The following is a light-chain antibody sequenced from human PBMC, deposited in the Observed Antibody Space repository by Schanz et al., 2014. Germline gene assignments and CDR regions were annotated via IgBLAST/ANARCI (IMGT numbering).Light chain of an antibody. V-gene: IGKV3-15*01. J-gene: IGKJ1*01. CDR2: GAS. CDR3: KQYNNWPQA. Sequence: EIVLTQSPGTLSLSPGERATLSCRASQSVSSHLVWYQQKFGQAPRLLLYGASIRATAIPARFSGSGPGTEFTLTISSLQSEDLAGYYCKQYNNWPQAFGQGTKVQIK. CDR1: QSVSSH.